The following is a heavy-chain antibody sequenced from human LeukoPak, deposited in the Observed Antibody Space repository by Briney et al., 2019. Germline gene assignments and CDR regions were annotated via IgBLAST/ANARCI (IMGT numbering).Heavy chain of an antibody. CDR3: AREDVVLVDAVRYYYYGMDV. J-gene: IGHJ6*02. Sequence: GASVKVSCKASGYNFISYYMHWVRQAPGQGLVWMGIINPSGGSTSYAQKFQDRVTMTRDTSTSTVYMELSSLKSEDTAVYYCAREDVVLVDAVRYYYYGMDVWGQGTTVTVSS. V-gene: IGHV1-46*01. CDR1: GYNFISYY. D-gene: IGHD2-8*01. CDR2: INPSGGST.